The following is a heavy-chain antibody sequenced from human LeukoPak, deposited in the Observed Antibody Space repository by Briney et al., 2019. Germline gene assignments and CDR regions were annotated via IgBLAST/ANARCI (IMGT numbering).Heavy chain of an antibody. D-gene: IGHD5-12*01. CDR1: GYTFTGYY. CDR2: INPNSGGT. Sequence: GASVKVSCKASGYTFTGYYMHWVRQAPGQGLEWMGWINPNSGGTNYAQKFQGRVTKTRDTSISTAYMELSRLRSDDTAVYYCARDGSGYDYSTFWDYWGQGTLVTVSS. V-gene: IGHV1-2*02. CDR3: ARDGSGYDYSTFWDY. J-gene: IGHJ4*02.